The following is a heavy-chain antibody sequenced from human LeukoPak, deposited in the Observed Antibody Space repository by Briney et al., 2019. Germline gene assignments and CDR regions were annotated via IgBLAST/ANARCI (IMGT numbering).Heavy chain of an antibody. D-gene: IGHD5-12*01. CDR1: GLTFSDYY. Sequence: GGSLRLSCAASGLTFSDYYMSWIRQAPGKGREWVSYISSSGSYTNYADSVKGRFTISRDNAKNSLYLQVNSLRAEDTAVYYCARARGYSGYVDYFDYWGQGTLVTVSS. CDR3: ARARGYSGYVDYFDY. V-gene: IGHV3-11*06. CDR2: ISSSGSYT. J-gene: IGHJ4*02.